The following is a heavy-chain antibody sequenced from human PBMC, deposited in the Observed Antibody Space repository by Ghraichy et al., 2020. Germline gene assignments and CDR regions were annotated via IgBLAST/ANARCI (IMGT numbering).Heavy chain of an antibody. CDR2: IKQDGSEK. J-gene: IGHJ4*02. V-gene: IGHV3-7*01. CDR1: GFTFSSYW. Sequence: GGSLRLSCAASGFTFSSYWMSWVRQAPGKGLEWVANIKQDGSEKYYVDSVKGRFTISRDNAKNSLYLQMNSLRAEDTAVYYCARDRPSRLRLGELSFPGDYWGQGTLVTVSS. CDR3: ARDRPSRLRLGELSFPGDY. D-gene: IGHD3-16*02.